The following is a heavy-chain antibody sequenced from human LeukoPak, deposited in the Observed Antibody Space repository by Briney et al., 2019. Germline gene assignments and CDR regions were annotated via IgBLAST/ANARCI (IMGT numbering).Heavy chain of an antibody. CDR1: GGSISSYY. D-gene: IGHD6-6*01. V-gene: IGHV4-59*01. Sequence: SETLSLTCTVSGGSISSYYWSWIRQPPGKGLEWIGYIYYSGSTNYNPSLKSRVTISVDTSKNQFSLKLSSVTAADTAVYYCARERAARRANHYYYYYMDVWGKGTTVTVSS. CDR3: ARERAARRANHYYYYYMDV. CDR2: IYYSGST. J-gene: IGHJ6*03.